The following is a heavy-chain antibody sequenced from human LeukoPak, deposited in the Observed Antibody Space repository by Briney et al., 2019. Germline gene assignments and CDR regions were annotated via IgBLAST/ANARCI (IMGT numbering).Heavy chain of an antibody. V-gene: IGHV1-69*05. CDR3: ARDPSLRLSVPTYDY. J-gene: IGHJ4*02. Sequence: SVKVSCKASGGTFSSYAISWVRQAPGRGLEWMGRIIPIFGTANYARKFQGRVTITTDESTSTAYMELSSLRSEDTAVYYCARDPSLRLSVPTYDYWGQGTLVTVSS. CDR2: IIPIFGTA. CDR1: GGTFSSYA. D-gene: IGHD3-16*02.